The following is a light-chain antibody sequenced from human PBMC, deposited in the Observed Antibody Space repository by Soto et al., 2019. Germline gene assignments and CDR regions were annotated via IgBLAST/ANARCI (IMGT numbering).Light chain of an antibody. Sequence: EIVLTQSPATLSLSPGERATLSCRASQSVSSYLAWYQQKPGQAPRLLICDAFNRPTGIPARFSGSGSGTDFTLTISSLESEDFAVYYCQQRSNWPLTFGGGTKVDIK. CDR1: QSVSSY. V-gene: IGKV3-11*01. CDR2: DAF. CDR3: QQRSNWPLT. J-gene: IGKJ4*01.